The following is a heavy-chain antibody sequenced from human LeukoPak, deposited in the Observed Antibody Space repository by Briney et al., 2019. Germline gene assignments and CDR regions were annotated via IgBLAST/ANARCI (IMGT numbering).Heavy chain of an antibody. CDR3: ARQFGSTRPYWYFDL. J-gene: IGHJ2*01. CDR1: GGSICTSTYY. V-gene: IGHV4-31*03. D-gene: IGHD3-10*01. Sequence: KPSETLSLTCIVSGGSICTSTYYWSWMRQHPGKGLEWIGDIHCSGSTHYNPSLKSRLTISVDTSKNQFSLKLTSVTAADTAAYYCARQFGSTRPYWYFDLWGPGTLVTVSS. CDR2: IHCSGST.